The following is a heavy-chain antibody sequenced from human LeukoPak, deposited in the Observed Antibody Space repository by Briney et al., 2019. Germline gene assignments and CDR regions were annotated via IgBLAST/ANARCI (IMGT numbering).Heavy chain of an antibody. CDR1: GGTFSSCA. D-gene: IGHD6-13*01. CDR2: IIPIFGTA. CDR3: ATGVIAAAGTGYYYYYMDV. V-gene: IGHV1-69*13. Sequence: SVKVSCKASGGTFSSCAISWVRQAPGQGLEWMGGIIPIFGTANYAQKFQGRVTITADESTSTACMELSSLRSEDTAVYYCATGVIAAAGTGYYYYYMDVWGKGTTVTVSS. J-gene: IGHJ6*03.